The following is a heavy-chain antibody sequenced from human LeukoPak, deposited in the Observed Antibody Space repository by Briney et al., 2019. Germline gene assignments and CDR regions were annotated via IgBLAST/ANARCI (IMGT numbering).Heavy chain of an antibody. D-gene: IGHD3-22*01. V-gene: IGHV4-4*07. CDR2: IYTSGST. J-gene: IGHJ4*02. Sequence: SETLSLTCTVSGGSISSYYWSWIRQPAGKGLEWFGLIYTSGSTNYNPSLKSRVTISVDKSKNQFSLKLSSVTAADTAVYYCARDGLPGYDSSGYYLNWGQGTLVTVSS. CDR1: GGSISSYY. CDR3: ARDGLPGYDSSGYYLN.